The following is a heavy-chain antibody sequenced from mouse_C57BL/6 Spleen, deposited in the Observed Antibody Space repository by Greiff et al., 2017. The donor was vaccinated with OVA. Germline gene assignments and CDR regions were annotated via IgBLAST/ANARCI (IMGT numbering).Heavy chain of an antibody. V-gene: IGHV1-42*01. CDR1: GYSFTGYY. Sequence: EVQLQQSGPELVKPGASVKISCKASGYSFTGYYMNWVKQSPEKSLEWIGEINPSTGGTTYNQKFKAKATLTVDKSSSTAYMQLKSLTSEDSAVYYCAIYDDYDDERVYYAMDYWGQGTSVTVSS. CDR2: INPSTGGT. J-gene: IGHJ4*01. CDR3: AIYDDYDDERVYYAMDY. D-gene: IGHD2-4*01.